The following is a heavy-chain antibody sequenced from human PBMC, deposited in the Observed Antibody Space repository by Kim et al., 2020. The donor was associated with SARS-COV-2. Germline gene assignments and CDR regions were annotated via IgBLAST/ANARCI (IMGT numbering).Heavy chain of an antibody. V-gene: IGHV1-8*01. CDR3: ARGPHHDHPVLRYFDPRQRERYYYGMDV. CDR2: MDPNSGNT. CDR1: GYTFTSYD. J-gene: IGHJ6*02. Sequence: ASVKVSCKASGYTFTSYDINWVRQATGQGLEWMGWMDPNSGNTGYAQKFQGRVTMTRNTSISTAYMELSSLRSEDTAVYYCARGPHHDHPVLRYFDPRQRERYYYGMDVWGQGTTVTVSS. D-gene: IGHD3-9*01.